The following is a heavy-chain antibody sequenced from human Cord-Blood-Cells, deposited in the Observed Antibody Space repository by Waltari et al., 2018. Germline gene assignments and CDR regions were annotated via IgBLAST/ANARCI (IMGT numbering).Heavy chain of an antibody. J-gene: IGHJ4*02. CDR2: INPKSGGT. Sequence: QVQLVQSGAEVKKPGASVKVSCKASGYTFTGYYMHWVRQAPGKGLEWMGWINPKSGGTNYAKKFQGRVTMTRDTSISTAYMGLSRLRSDDTAVYYCARGVGATGYWGQGTLVTVSS. V-gene: IGHV1-2*02. D-gene: IGHD1-26*01. CDR1: GYTFTGYY. CDR3: ARGVGATGY.